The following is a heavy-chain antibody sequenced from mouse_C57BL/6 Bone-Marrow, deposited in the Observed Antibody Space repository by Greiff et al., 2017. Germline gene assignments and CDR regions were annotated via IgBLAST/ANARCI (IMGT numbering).Heavy chain of an antibody. CDR2: IYPRSGNT. CDR1: GYTFTSYG. Sequence: QVQLKESGAELARPGASVKLSCKASGYTFTSYGISWVKQRTGQGLEWIGEIYPRSGNTYYNEKFKGKATLTADKSSSTAYMELRSLTSEDAAVYFCALLLCAYWGQGTLVTVSA. V-gene: IGHV1-81*01. CDR3: ALLLCAY. J-gene: IGHJ3*01. D-gene: IGHD1-1*01.